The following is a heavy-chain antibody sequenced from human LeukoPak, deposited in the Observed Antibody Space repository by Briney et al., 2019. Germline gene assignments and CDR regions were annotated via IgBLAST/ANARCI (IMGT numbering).Heavy chain of an antibody. Sequence: SETLSLTCTVSGGSISSYYWSWIRQPAGKGLEWIGRIYTSGSTNYNPSLKSRVTMSVDTSKNQFSPKLSSVTAADTAVYYCARDFRYSSSWYPAYWGQGTLVTVSS. CDR1: GGSISSYY. CDR2: IYTSGST. D-gene: IGHD6-13*01. V-gene: IGHV4-4*07. CDR3: ARDFRYSSSWYPAY. J-gene: IGHJ4*02.